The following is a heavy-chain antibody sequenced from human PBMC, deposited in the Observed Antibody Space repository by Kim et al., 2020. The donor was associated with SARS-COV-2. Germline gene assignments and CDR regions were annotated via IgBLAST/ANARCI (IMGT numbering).Heavy chain of an antibody. CDR1: GFTFNNAW. CDR3: TTDGMFPRFDY. CDR2: IKSKIDGGTT. Sequence: GGSLRLSCAGSGFTFNNAWMSWVRQAPGRGLEWVGHIKSKIDGGTTDYAAPVKGRFSISRDDSKNTLFLQMNSLKSEDTAVYYCTTDGMFPRFDYWGQGALVTVSS. D-gene: IGHD3-10*02. V-gene: IGHV3-15*01. J-gene: IGHJ4*02.